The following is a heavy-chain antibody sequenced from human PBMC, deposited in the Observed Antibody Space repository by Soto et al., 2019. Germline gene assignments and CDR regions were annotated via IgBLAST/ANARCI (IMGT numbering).Heavy chain of an antibody. V-gene: IGHV3-53*02. D-gene: IGHD3-3*01. CDR3: FGAGSPYYYGMDV. Sequence: EVQLVETGGGLIQPGGSLRLSCAASGFTVSSNYMSWVRQAPGKGLEWVSVIYSGGSTYYADSVKGRFTISRDNSKNTLYLQMNSLRAEDTAVYYCFGAGSPYYYGMDVWGQGTTVTVSS. CDR2: IYSGGST. J-gene: IGHJ6*02. CDR1: GFTVSSNY.